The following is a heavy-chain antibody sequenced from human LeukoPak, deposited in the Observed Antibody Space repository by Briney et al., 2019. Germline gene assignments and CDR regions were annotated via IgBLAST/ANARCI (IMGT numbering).Heavy chain of an antibody. J-gene: IGHJ4*02. V-gene: IGHV3-23*01. Sequence: GGSLRLSCAASGFTFSNYAMSWVRQPPGKGLEWVSSMSGSGGSAYYADSVKGRFTISRDNSKNTLYLQMNNLRAEDTALYYCAKNQGQWLVPVDYWGQGTLVTVSS. CDR2: MSGSGGSA. CDR1: GFTFSNYA. CDR3: AKNQGQWLVPVDY. D-gene: IGHD6-19*01.